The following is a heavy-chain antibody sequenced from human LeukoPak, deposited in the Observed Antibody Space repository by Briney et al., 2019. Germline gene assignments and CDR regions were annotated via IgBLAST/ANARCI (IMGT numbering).Heavy chain of an antibody. J-gene: IGHJ6*03. CDR1: GGSISSGDYY. V-gene: IGHV4-61*08. CDR2: IYYSGST. CDR3: ARGEDDFWSGYYNYYYYMDV. D-gene: IGHD3-3*01. Sequence: SQTLSLACTVSGGSISSGDYYWSWIRQPPGKGLEWIGYIYYSGSTNYNPSLKSRVTISVDTSKNQFSLKLSSVTAADTAVYYCARGEDDFWSGYYNYYYYMDVWGKGTTVTVSS.